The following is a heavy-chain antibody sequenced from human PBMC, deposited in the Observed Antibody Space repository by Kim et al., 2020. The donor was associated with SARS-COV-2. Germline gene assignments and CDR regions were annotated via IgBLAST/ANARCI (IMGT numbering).Heavy chain of an antibody. CDR3: ARGRYSSAIDY. D-gene: IGHD6-25*01. V-gene: IGHV4-34*01. CDR1: GGSFSGYY. J-gene: IGHJ4*02. CDR2: INHSGST. Sequence: SETLSLTCAVYGGSFSGYYWSWIRQPPGKGLEWIGEINHSGSTNYNPSLKSRVTISVDTSKNQFSLKLSSVTAADTAVYYCARGRYSSAIDYWGQGTLVTVSS.